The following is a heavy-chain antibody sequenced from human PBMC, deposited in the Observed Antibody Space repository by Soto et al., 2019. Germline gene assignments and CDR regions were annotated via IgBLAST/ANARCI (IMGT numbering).Heavy chain of an antibody. CDR2: INHSGST. Sequence: PSETLSLTCTVSGGSISSNYWTWIRQPPGKGLEWIREINHSGSTNYNPSLKSRVTISVVTSKTQFSLKLSSVTAADTAVYYCARGGIVGAPSRSSLDYWGQGTLVTVSS. D-gene: IGHD1-26*01. CDR3: ARGGIVGAPSRSSLDY. J-gene: IGHJ4*02. V-gene: IGHV4-34*01. CDR1: GGSISSNY.